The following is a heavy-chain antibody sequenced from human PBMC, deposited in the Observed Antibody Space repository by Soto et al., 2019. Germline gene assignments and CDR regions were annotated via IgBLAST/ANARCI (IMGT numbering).Heavy chain of an antibody. J-gene: IGHJ4*02. CDR2: IYPGDSAT. D-gene: IGHD4-17*01. Sequence: GESLKISCKGSGSSFTNYWIGWVRQMPGRGLEWMGIIYPGDSATSYSPSFQGQVTISADKTINTAYLQWNSLKASDTAMYYCTRRTIYGDYTFDYWGQGTLVTVS. CDR1: GSSFTNYW. V-gene: IGHV5-51*01. CDR3: TRRTIYGDYTFDY.